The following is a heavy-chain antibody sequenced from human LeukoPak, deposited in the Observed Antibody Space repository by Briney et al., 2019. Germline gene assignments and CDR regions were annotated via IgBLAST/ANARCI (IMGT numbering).Heavy chain of an antibody. CDR3: ARVGAYYYDSSGYCTTDY. V-gene: IGHV4-34*01. CDR2: INHSGST. D-gene: IGHD3-22*01. CDR1: GGSFSGYY. J-gene: IGHJ4*02. Sequence: SETLSLTCAVYGGSFSGYYWSWIRQPPGKGLEWIGEINHSGSTNYNPSLKSRVTISVDTSKNQFSLKLSSVTAADTAVYYCARVGAYYYDSSGYCTTDYWGQGTLVTVSS.